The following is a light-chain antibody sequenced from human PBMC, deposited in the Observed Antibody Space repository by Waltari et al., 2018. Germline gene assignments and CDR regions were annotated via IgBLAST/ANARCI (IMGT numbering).Light chain of an antibody. V-gene: IGKV1-33*01. CDR3: QHYSSIPPGLT. J-gene: IGKJ4*01. CDR1: QDISNS. Sequence: DIPMTQSPPSLSAAVGNRVTITCQASQDISNSLNWYHQKPGTAPKRLIYDASNLETGVPSRFSGSGSGTNFIFTISSLQPEDFATYYCQHYSSIPPGLTFGGGTRVEMK. CDR2: DAS.